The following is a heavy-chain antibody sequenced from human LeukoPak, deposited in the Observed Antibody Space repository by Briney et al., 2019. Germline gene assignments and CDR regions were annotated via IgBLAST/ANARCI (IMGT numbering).Heavy chain of an antibody. V-gene: IGHV3-7*01. Sequence: GGSLRLSCAASGFTFKNYWMSWVRQAPGRGLDWVATIKQDGILKHYVDSVKGRFTISRDNAANSLYLQMDSLRVEDTAVYYCARLGGETTRFDLWGQGALVTVSS. D-gene: IGHD3-16*01. CDR1: GFTFKNYW. J-gene: IGHJ5*02. CDR2: IKQDGILK. CDR3: ARLGGETTRFDL.